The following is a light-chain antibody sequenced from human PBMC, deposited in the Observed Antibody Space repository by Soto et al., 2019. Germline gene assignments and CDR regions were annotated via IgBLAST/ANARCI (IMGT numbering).Light chain of an antibody. Sequence: EIVLTQSPGTLSLSPGQRATLSCRASQSITSKFVAWYQQRPGQPPRLLIYAASTRATGIPHRFNGSGSATDFTLTISRLEPEDFAVYYCQQYGGSPTLAFGGGTKVEI. CDR1: QSITSKF. V-gene: IGKV3-20*01. CDR2: AAS. CDR3: QQYGGSPTLA. J-gene: IGKJ4*01.